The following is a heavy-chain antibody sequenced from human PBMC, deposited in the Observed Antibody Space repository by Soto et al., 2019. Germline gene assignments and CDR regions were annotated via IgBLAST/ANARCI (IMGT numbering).Heavy chain of an antibody. CDR1: VGSFSGYY. CDR3: ARGPLYRCSSTSCYYYYGMDV. V-gene: IGHV4-34*01. J-gene: IGHJ6*02. D-gene: IGHD2-2*01. Sequence: SETLSLTCAVYVGSFSGYYWSWIRQPPGKGLEWIGEINHSGSTNYNPSLKSRVTISVDTSKNQFSLKLSSVTAADTAVYYCARGPLYRCSSTSCYYYYGMDVWGQGTTVTVS. CDR2: INHSGST.